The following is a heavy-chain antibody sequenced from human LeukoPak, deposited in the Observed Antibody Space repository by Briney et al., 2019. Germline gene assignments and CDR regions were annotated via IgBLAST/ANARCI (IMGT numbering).Heavy chain of an antibody. D-gene: IGHD1-26*01. Sequence: GGSLRLSCAASGFTFSSYEMNWVRQAPGKGLEWLSYISTSGSSIFYADSVKGRFTISRDNAENSLYLQMNSLRAEDTAVYYCARDGWELPNDYWGQGTLVTVSS. V-gene: IGHV3-48*03. J-gene: IGHJ4*02. CDR1: GFTFSSYE. CDR2: ISTSGSSI. CDR3: ARDGWELPNDY.